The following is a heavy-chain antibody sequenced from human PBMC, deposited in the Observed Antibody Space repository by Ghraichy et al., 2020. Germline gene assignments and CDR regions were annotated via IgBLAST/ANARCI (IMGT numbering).Heavy chain of an antibody. CDR1: GGSISGSGYY. Sequence: SETLSLTCTVSGGSISGSGYYWGWIRQPPGKGLEWIGSIYYSGSTYYNPSLQSRVTISVDTSKNHFSLSLKSVTAADTSVYYCARLGLPGWFDPWGQGTLVTVSP. D-gene: IGHD7-27*01. V-gene: IGHV4-39*02. J-gene: IGHJ5*02. CDR3: ARLGLPGWFDP. CDR2: IYYSGST.